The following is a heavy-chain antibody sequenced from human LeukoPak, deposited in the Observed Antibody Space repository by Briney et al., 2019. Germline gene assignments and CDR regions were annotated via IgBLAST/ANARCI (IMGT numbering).Heavy chain of an antibody. CDR3: VRDNPSGYFDY. J-gene: IGHJ4*02. D-gene: IGHD3-22*01. Sequence: SETLSPTCAVSGGSISSSNWWSWVRQPPGKGLEWIGEIYHSGSTNYNPSLKSRVTISVDKSKNQFSLKLSSVTAADTAVYYCVRDNPSGYFDYWGQGTLVTVSS. CDR1: GGSISSSNW. V-gene: IGHV4-4*02. CDR2: IYHSGST.